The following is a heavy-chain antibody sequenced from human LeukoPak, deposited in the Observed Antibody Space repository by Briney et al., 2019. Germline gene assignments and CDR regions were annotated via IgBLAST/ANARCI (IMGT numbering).Heavy chain of an antibody. CDR1: GFTFSNYC. D-gene: IGHD3-16*01. CDR2: IKHDGTDK. J-gene: IGHJ4*02. V-gene: IGHV3-7*01. CDR3: ARPRPGWSAVMPYFDD. Sequence: GGSLRLSCAASGFTFSNYCMSWVRQAPGKGLEWVANIKHDGTDKYYVDSVQGRFTISRDNAKNSLFSLMNSLRAEAPAVYYCARPRPGWSAVMPYFDDWGQGTLVTVSS.